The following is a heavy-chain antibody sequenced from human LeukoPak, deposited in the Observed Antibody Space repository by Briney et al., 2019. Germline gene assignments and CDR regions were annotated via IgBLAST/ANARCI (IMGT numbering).Heavy chain of an antibody. D-gene: IGHD2-2*01. CDR2: IRSKAYGGTT. CDR1: GFTFSYYS. J-gene: IGHJ4*02. V-gene: IGHV3-49*04. CDR3: TRDLCSSTSCYAPFDY. Sequence: GGSLRLSCAASGFTFSYYSMNWVRQAPGKGLEWVAFIRSKAYGGTTEYAASVKGRFTISRDDSKSIAYLQMNSLKTEDTAVYYCTRDLCSSTSCYAPFDYWGQGTLVTVSS.